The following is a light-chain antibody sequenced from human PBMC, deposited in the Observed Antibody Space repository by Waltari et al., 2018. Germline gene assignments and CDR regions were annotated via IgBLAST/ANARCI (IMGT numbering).Light chain of an antibody. J-gene: IGKJ5*01. CDR2: TAS. Sequence: DIQLTQSPSFLSASVGERVTIHCRASQDINSYLAWYQQNPGKAPKLLIYTASTLQSGVPPRFSGGGSGTEFTLTISSLQPEDFATYYCQQLNTYPVTFGRGTRLEV. V-gene: IGKV1-9*01. CDR3: QQLNTYPVT. CDR1: QDINSY.